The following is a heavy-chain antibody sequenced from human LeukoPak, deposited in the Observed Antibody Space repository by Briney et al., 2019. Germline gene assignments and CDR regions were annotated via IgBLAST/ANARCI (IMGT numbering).Heavy chain of an antibody. D-gene: IGHD3-3*01. CDR1: GYTFTSYG. Sequence: GASVKVSCKASGYTFTSYGISWVRQAPGQGLEWMGWISAYNGNTNYAQKLQGRVTITADESTSTAYMELSSLRSEDTAVYYCARGTSGPRAPDAFDIWGQGTMVTVSS. V-gene: IGHV1-18*01. J-gene: IGHJ3*02. CDR3: ARGTSGPRAPDAFDI. CDR2: ISAYNGNT.